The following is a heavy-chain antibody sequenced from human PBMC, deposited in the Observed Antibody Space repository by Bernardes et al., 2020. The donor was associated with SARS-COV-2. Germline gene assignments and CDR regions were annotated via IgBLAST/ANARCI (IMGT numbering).Heavy chain of an antibody. CDR1: GYSFTSYW. CDR3: ARHQSGYSGYDLYYFDY. D-gene: IGHD5-12*01. V-gene: IGHV5-51*01. Sequence: SLKISCKGSGYSFTSYWIGWVRQMPGKGLEWMGIIYPGDSDTRYSPSFQGQVTISADKSISTAYLQWSSLKASDTAMYYCARHQSGYSGYDLYYFDYWGQGTLVTVSS. CDR2: IYPGDSDT. J-gene: IGHJ4*02.